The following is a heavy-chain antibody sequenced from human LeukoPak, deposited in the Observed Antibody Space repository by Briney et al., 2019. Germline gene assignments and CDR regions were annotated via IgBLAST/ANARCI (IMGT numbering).Heavy chain of an antibody. CDR1: GGSISSYY. D-gene: IGHD3-10*01. J-gene: IGHJ4*02. Sequence: SETLSLTCTVSGGSISSYYWSWIRQPPGKGLEWIGYIYYSGSTNYNPSLKSRVTISVDTSKNQFSLKLSSVTAADTAVYYWARVQGGYGSGSRGDYWGQGTLVTVSS. V-gene: IGHV4-59*08. CDR2: IYYSGST. CDR3: ARVQGGYGSGSRGDY.